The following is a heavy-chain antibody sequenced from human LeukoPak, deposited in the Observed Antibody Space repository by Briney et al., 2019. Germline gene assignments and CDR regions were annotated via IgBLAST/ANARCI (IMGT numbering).Heavy chain of an antibody. J-gene: IGHJ5*02. D-gene: IGHD2-2*01. V-gene: IGHV1-18*01. CDR3: PSVYCSSTSCYSDWFDP. CDR2: ISAYNGNT. Sequence: ASVKVSCKASGYTFTSYGISWVRQAPGQGLEWMGWISAYNGNTNYAQKLQGRVTMTTDTSTSTAYMELRSLRSDDTAVYYCPSVYCSSTSCYSDWFDPWGQGTLVTVSS. CDR1: GYTFTSYG.